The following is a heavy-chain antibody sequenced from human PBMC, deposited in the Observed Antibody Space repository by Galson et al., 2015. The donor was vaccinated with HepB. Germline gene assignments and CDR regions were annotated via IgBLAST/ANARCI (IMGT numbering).Heavy chain of an antibody. V-gene: IGHV4-39*07. Sequence: SETLSLTCAVSGGSISSRIYNWGWIRQPPGKGLEWIGSVYYSGNTYYSPSLKSRIDISLDTSKNQFSLKLSSVTAADTAVYYCARYSRSSLDCSDISCYTSSFDSWGQGILVTVSS. D-gene: IGHD2-2*02. CDR3: ARYSRSSLDCSDISCYTSSFDS. CDR1: GGSISSRIYN. J-gene: IGHJ4*02. CDR2: VYYSGNT.